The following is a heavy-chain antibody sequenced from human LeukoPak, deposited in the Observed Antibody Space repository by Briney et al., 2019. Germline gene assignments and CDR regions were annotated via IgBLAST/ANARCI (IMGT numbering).Heavy chain of an antibody. D-gene: IGHD6-19*01. CDR3: ATTVAGSFHH. CDR2: IWYDGSNK. J-gene: IGHJ1*01. V-gene: IGHV3-33*01. Sequence: GRSLRLSCAASGFTFSSYGMHWVRQAPGKGLEWVAVIWYDGSNKYYADSVKGRFTISRDNSKNTLYLQMNSLRVEDTAVYYCATTVAGSFHHWGQGTLVTVSS. CDR1: GFTFSSYG.